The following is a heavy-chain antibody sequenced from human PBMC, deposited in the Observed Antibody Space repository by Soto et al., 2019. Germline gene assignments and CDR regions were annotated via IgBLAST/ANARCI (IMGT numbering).Heavy chain of an antibody. V-gene: IGHV4-30-4*01. CDR1: GGSISSGDYY. CDR3: ARALNPYYYDSSGYYYGYFDY. D-gene: IGHD3-22*01. Sequence: SLTCTVSGGSISSGDYYWSWIRQPPGKGLEWIGYIYYSGSTYYNPSLKSRVTISVDTSKNQFSLKLSSVTAADTAVYYCARALNPYYYDSSGYYYGYFDYWGQGTLVTVSS. J-gene: IGHJ4*02. CDR2: IYYSGST.